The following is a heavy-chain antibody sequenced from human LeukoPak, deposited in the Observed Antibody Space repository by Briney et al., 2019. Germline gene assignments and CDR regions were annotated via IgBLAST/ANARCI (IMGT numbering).Heavy chain of an antibody. V-gene: IGHV6-1*01. Sequence: SQTLSLTCAISGDSASSNSAAWNWIRQSPSRGLEWLGRTYYRSKWYNDYAVSVKGRIAINPHTSKNQFSLQLNSVTPEDTAVYYCARAKGRSPLFDYWGQGTLVTVSS. D-gene: IGHD6-13*01. CDR1: GDSASSNSAA. J-gene: IGHJ4*02. CDR2: TYYRSKWYN. CDR3: ARAKGRSPLFDY.